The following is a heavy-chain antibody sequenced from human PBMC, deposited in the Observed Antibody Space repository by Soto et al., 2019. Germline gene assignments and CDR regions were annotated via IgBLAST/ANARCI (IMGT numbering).Heavy chain of an antibody. CDR2: ISSSSSTI. CDR1: GFTFSSYS. V-gene: IGHV3-48*01. Sequence: GGSLRLSCAASGFTFSSYSMNWVRQAPGKGLEWVSYISSSSSTIYYADSVKGRFTISRENAKNSLYLQMNSLRAEDMAVYYCAREGGSDDYYYYYYMDVWGKGTTVTVSS. D-gene: IGHD3-10*01. J-gene: IGHJ6*03. CDR3: AREGGSDDYYYYYYMDV.